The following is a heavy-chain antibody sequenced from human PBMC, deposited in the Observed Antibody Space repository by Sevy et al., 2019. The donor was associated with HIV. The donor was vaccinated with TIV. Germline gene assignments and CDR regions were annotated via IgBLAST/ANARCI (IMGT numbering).Heavy chain of an antibody. V-gene: IGHV1-24*01. CDR3: ATTKDYYANRGYPFDD. CDR2: VDPEDGET. J-gene: IGHJ4*02. Sequence: ASVKVSCKVSGYTLTKLSMNWVRQAPGKGLEWMGTVDPEDGETIYAQNFQGRVTMTEDTSTDTAYMELSSLRSEDTAVYYCATTKDYYANRGYPFDDWGQGTLVTVSS. D-gene: IGHD3-22*01. CDR1: GYTLTKLS.